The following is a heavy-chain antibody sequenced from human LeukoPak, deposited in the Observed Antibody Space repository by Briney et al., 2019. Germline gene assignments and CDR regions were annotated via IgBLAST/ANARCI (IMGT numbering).Heavy chain of an antibody. CDR2: IYYSGST. D-gene: IGHD3-10*01. Sequence: SETLSLTCNVSGGAISSTAYYWGWIRQPPGTGLEWIGSIYYSGSTYYNPSLKSRVTISVDTPHNQFSLKLNSVTAAGTALYYCARHPPYGSRNWGAYYFDSWGQGTLVTVSS. CDR3: ARHPPYGSRNWGAYYFDS. V-gene: IGHV4-39*01. CDR1: GGAISSTAYY. J-gene: IGHJ4*02.